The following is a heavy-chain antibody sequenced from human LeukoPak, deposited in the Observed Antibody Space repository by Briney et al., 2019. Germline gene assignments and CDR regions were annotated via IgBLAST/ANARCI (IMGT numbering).Heavy chain of an antibody. V-gene: IGHV1-2*06. CDR1: GYTFTGYF. CDR2: INPNNGGT. J-gene: IGHJ3*02. D-gene: IGHD2-2*01. Sequence: ASVKVSCKASGYTFTGYFMNWVRQAPGQGLEWMGRINPNNGGTNYAQKFQGRVTMTRDTSISTAYMELSRLRSDDTAVYYCARGAIVVVPAAISAFDIWGQGTMVTVSS. CDR3: ARGAIVVVPAAISAFDI.